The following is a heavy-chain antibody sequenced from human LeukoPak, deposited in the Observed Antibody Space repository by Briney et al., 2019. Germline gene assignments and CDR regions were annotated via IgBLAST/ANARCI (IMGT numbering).Heavy chain of an antibody. V-gene: IGHV3-21*01. Sequence: PGGSLRLSCAASGFTFSSYSMNWVRQAPGKGLEWVSSISSSSSYIYYADSVKGRFTISRDNAKNSLYLQMNSLRAEDTAVYYCARDFRGYDYDYYYGMDVWGQGTTVTVSS. CDR3: ARDFRGYDYDYYYGMDV. D-gene: IGHD5-12*01. J-gene: IGHJ6*02. CDR2: ISSSSSYI. CDR1: GFTFSSYS.